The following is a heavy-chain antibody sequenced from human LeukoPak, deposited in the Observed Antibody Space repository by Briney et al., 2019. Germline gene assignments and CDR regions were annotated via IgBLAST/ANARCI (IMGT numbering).Heavy chain of an antibody. CDR2: ISYDGGVK. D-gene: IGHD4-11*01. J-gene: IGHJ4*02. CDR1: GFTFIDFD. CDR3: AKGPYTYFFDY. V-gene: IGHV3-30*18. Sequence: PGRSLRLSCAASGFTFIDFDMRWVRQAPSKGLEWVALISYDGGVKYYADSVKGRFTISRDNSKNTLYLQMDSLRADDTAVYYCAKGPYTYFFDYWGQGTLVTVSS.